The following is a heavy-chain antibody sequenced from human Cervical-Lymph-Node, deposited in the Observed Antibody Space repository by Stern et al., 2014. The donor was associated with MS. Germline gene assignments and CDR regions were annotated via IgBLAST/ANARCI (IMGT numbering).Heavy chain of an antibody. Sequence: QVQLMQSGAEVKKPGSSVKVSCKASGDTFSSYAISWVRQAPGQGLEWMGGIIPLIGSTNYEQKFQGRVTITADESTSTVYMELSSLRSEDTAVYYCAREWNDYRFDYWGQGSLVTVSS. CDR1: GDTFSSYA. CDR2: IIPLIGST. J-gene: IGHJ4*02. D-gene: IGHD4-11*01. CDR3: AREWNDYRFDY. V-gene: IGHV1-69*01.